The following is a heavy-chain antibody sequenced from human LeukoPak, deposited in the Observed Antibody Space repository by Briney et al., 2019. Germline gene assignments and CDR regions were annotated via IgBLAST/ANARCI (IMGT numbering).Heavy chain of an antibody. J-gene: IGHJ5*02. V-gene: IGHV1-2*02. Sequence: ASVKVSFKASGYTFTGYYMHWVRQAPGQGLEWMGWINPNSGGTNYAQKFQGRVTMTRDTSISTAYMELSRLRSDDTAVYYCARPDCSSTSCYAEGWFDPWGQRTLVTVSS. CDR1: GYTFTGYY. CDR3: ARPDCSSTSCYAEGWFDP. D-gene: IGHD2-2*01. CDR2: INPNSGGT.